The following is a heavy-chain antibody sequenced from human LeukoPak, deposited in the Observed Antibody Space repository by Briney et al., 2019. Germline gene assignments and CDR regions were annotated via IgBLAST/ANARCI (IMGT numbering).Heavy chain of an antibody. J-gene: IGHJ6*02. CDR1: GATFSNAW. Sequence: GGSLRLSCVVSGATFSNAWMNWVRQAPGKGLEWVGRIKSKTDGGTTDYAAPVKGRFTISRDDSKNTLYLQMNSLKTEDTAVYYCTTDSELLSYYYGMDVWGQGTTVTVSS. V-gene: IGHV3-15*07. D-gene: IGHD3-10*01. CDR2: IKSKTDGGTT. CDR3: TTDSELLSYYYGMDV.